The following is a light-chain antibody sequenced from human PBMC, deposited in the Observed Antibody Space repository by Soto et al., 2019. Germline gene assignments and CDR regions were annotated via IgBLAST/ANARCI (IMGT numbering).Light chain of an antibody. Sequence: QSALTQPPSVSGAPGQRVTISCTGSSSNIGAGYDVHWYQQLPGTAPKLLIYGNSNRPSGVPDRFSGSKSGTSASLAITGLQAEDEADYYRQSYDSSLSGWVFGTGTKVTVL. CDR1: SSNIGAGYD. CDR2: GNS. CDR3: QSYDSSLSGWV. J-gene: IGLJ1*01. V-gene: IGLV1-40*01.